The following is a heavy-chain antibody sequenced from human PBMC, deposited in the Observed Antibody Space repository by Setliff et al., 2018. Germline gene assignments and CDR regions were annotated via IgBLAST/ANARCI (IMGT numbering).Heavy chain of an antibody. V-gene: IGHV1-24*01. CDR1: GYTLTELS. J-gene: IGHJ6*02. CDR3: AGGSYSDYYGMDV. Sequence: ASVKVSCKVSGYTLTELSRHWVRQAPGKGLEWMGLVDPEDGETIYAEKFQGGVTITADTSTDTAYMELSSLRSEDTAVYYCAGGSYSDYYGMDVWGQGTTVTVSS. CDR2: VDPEDGET. D-gene: IGHD1-26*01.